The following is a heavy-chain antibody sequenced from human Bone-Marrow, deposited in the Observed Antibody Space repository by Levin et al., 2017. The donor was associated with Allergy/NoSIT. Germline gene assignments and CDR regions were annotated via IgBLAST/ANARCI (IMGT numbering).Heavy chain of an antibody. CDR1: GYTFTGYY. D-gene: IGHD3-3*01. V-gene: IGHV1-2*06. CDR3: ARLTTYYDFWSGYYTPNWFDP. Sequence: ASVKVSCKASGYTFTGYYMHWVRQAPGQGLEWMGRINPNSGGTNYAQKFQGRVTMTRDTSISTAYMELSRLRSDDTAVYYCARLTTYYDFWSGYYTPNWFDPWGQGTLVTVSS. CDR2: INPNSGGT. J-gene: IGHJ5*02.